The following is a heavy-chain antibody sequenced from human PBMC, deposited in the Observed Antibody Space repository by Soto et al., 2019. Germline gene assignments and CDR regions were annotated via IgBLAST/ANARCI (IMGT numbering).Heavy chain of an antibody. V-gene: IGHV4-34*01. CDR2: IHHGGST. CDR1: GGSFSGYY. D-gene: IGHD4-17*01. CDR3: ARGEAYGNSQAR. Sequence: QLQLQQWGAGLLKPSETLSLTCAIYGGSFSGYYWSWIRQPPGKGLEWIGEIHHGGSTNYNPSLKSRVTISADTSKNQFSLQLTSVTAADTAVYYCARGEAYGNSQARWGQGTLVTVTS. J-gene: IGHJ4*02.